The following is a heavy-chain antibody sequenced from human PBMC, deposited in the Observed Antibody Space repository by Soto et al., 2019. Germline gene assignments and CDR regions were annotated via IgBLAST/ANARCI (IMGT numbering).Heavy chain of an antibody. CDR3: AHRILRTVFGLVTTTAIYFDF. D-gene: IGHD3-3*01. CDR2: FYWDVDK. CDR1: GFSLTTSGVG. Sequence: QITLNESGPTVVKPAEPLTLTCTFSGFSLTTSGVGVRWIRQSPGKAPEWLALFYWDVDKRYSASLKSRLTITKDTSKNQVVLTMASVDPADTATYYCAHRILRTVFGLVTTTAIYFDFWGQGTPVVVSS. J-gene: IGHJ4*02. V-gene: IGHV2-5*02.